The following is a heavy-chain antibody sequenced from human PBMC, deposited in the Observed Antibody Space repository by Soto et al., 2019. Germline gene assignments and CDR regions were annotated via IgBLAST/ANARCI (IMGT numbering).Heavy chain of an antibody. CDR1: GDSVSRNSAA. V-gene: IGHV6-1*01. Sequence: QTLSLTCAISGDSVSRNSAAWHWIRQSPLRGLEWLGRTYYRSKWYNDYAVSVKSRISINPDTSKNQFSLQLNSVTPEDTAVYYCARAPGGIDAFDSWGQVTMV. J-gene: IGHJ3*02. D-gene: IGHD3-16*01. CDR2: TYYRSKWYN. CDR3: ARAPGGIDAFDS.